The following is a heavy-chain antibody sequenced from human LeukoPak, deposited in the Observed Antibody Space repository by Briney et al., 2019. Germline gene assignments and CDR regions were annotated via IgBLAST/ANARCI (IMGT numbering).Heavy chain of an antibody. Sequence: PGRSLRLSCAASGFTFSSYGMHWVRQAPGKGLEWVAVISYDGSNKYHADSVKGRFTISRDNSKNTLYLQMNSLRAEDTAVYYCAKEARAYGSSGIPDYWGQGTLVTVSS. CDR3: AKEARAYGSSGIPDY. CDR2: ISYDGSNK. D-gene: IGHD3-22*01. V-gene: IGHV3-30*18. J-gene: IGHJ4*02. CDR1: GFTFSSYG.